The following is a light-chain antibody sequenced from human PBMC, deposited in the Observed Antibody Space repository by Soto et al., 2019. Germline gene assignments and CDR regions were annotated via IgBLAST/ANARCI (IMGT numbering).Light chain of an antibody. V-gene: IGKV3-20*01. J-gene: IGKJ1*01. CDR1: QSVTRSS. Sequence: EIVLTQSPGTLSSSPGERATLSCRASQSVTRSSLGWYQQKPGQAPRLLMHSVSSRATGIPDRFSGSGSGTHFTLNISRLEPEDFAVYYCHQYGSSPWTFGQGTKVEIK. CDR3: HQYGSSPWT. CDR2: SVS.